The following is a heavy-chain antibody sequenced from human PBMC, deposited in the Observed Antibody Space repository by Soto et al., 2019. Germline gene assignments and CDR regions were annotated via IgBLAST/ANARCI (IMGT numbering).Heavy chain of an antibody. Sequence: GGSLRLSCAASGFTFSRSAMSFVRQAPGKGLEWVSSISSTLGSAYYADSVKGRFTISRDNSKSMVYLQMNGLRAEDTAVYLCAKDGYRSGRPYYFDYWGQGTLVTV. V-gene: IGHV3-23*01. CDR3: AKDGYRSGRPYYFDY. CDR1: GFTFSRSA. D-gene: IGHD6-19*01. J-gene: IGHJ4*02. CDR2: ISSTLGSA.